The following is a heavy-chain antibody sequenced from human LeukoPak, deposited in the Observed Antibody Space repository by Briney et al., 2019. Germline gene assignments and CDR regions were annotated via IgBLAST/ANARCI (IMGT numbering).Heavy chain of an antibody. J-gene: IGHJ4*02. D-gene: IGHD1-26*01. CDR2: IYYTGST. CDR1: GASISGGTYY. V-gene: IGHV4-39*01. Sequence: PSETLSLTCSVSGASISGGTYYWGWIRQPPGKGLEWIGSIYYTGSTYDNPSLKSRVTISVDTSKNQFSLKLSSVTAADTAVYYCARRGGSGRAFDYWGQGTLVAVSS. CDR3: ARRGGSGRAFDY.